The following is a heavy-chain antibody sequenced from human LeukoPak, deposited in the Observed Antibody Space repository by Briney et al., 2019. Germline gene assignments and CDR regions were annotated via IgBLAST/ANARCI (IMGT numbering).Heavy chain of an antibody. Sequence: QTGGSLRLSCAASGFTFSSYWMSWVRQAPGKGLEWVSYISSSGSTIYYADSVKGRFTISRDNAKNSLYLQMNSLRAEDTAVYYCARDVVVPAARAKINNYYYYGMDVWGQGTTVTVSS. J-gene: IGHJ6*02. CDR3: ARDVVVPAARAKINNYYYYGMDV. V-gene: IGHV3-48*04. CDR2: ISSSGSTI. D-gene: IGHD2-2*01. CDR1: GFTFSSYW.